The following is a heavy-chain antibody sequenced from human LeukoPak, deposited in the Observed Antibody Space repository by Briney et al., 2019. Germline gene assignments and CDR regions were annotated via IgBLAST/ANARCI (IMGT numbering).Heavy chain of an antibody. Sequence: ASVKVSCKASGYTFTGCYMHWVRQAPGQGLEWMGWINPNSGGTNYAQKFQGRVTMTRDTSISTVYMELSRLRSDDTAVYYCARARILTGYYPRGWFDPWGQGTLVTVSS. V-gene: IGHV1-2*02. J-gene: IGHJ5*02. D-gene: IGHD3-9*01. CDR3: ARARILTGYYPRGWFDP. CDR1: GYTFTGCY. CDR2: INPNSGGT.